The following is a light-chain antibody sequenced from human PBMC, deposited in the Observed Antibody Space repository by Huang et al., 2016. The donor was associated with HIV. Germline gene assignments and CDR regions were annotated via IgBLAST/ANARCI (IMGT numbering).Light chain of an antibody. V-gene: IGKV3-15*01. CDR2: AAS. CDR3: QQYNDWPRS. J-gene: IGKJ1*01. CDR1: QNINTN. Sequence: EIVMTQSPGTLSVAPGERATLSCRASQNINTNLAWFQQKPGQAPRLLIYAASPRTADFPARFSGSGSRTELTLTISSLQSEDIAVYYCQQYNDWPRSFGQGTKVEIK.